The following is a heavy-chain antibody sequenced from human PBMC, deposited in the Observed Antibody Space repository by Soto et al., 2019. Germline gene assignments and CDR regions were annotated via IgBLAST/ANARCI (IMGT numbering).Heavy chain of an antibody. CDR3: AGVGAMAAFDI. CDR1: GGTFSSYA. V-gene: IGHV1-69*01. J-gene: IGHJ3*02. CDR2: IIPIFGPA. Sequence: QLQLVQSGAEVKKPGSSVKVSCNASGGTFSSYAINWVRQAPGQGLEWMGGIIPIFGPANYAQKFQGRVTLTADESTSTAYMELSSLRSEDTAVYYCAGVGAMAAFDIWGQGTMVTVSS. D-gene: IGHD1-26*01.